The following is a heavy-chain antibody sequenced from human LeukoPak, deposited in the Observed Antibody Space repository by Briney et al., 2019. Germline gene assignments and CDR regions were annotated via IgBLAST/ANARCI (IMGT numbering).Heavy chain of an antibody. CDR2: INWNGGST. Sequence: GGSLRLSCAASGFTFDDYGMSWVRQAPGKGLEWVSGINWNGGSTGYADSVKGRFTISRDNAKNSLYLQMNSLRAEDTALYYCARDPRYYGSGSYYFDYWGQGTRVTVSS. J-gene: IGHJ4*02. CDR1: GFTFDDYG. D-gene: IGHD3-10*01. CDR3: ARDPRYYGSGSYYFDY. V-gene: IGHV3-20*04.